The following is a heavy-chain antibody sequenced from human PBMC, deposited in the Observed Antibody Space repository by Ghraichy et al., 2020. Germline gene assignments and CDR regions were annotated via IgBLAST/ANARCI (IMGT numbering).Heavy chain of an antibody. CDR3: ARGASSSSSGGDY. J-gene: IGHJ4*02. CDR2: IYSGGRT. Sequence: LSLTRAASEFTVSSNHMSWVRQAPGKGLEWVSVIYSGGRTHYADSVKGRFTISRDNSKNTLYLQMNSLRVEDTAVYYCARGASSSSSGGDYWGQGTMVTVSS. V-gene: IGHV3-66*01. CDR1: EFTVSSNH. D-gene: IGHD6-6*01.